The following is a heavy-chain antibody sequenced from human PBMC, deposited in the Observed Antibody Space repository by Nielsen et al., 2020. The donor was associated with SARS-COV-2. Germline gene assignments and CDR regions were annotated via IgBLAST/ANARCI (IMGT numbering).Heavy chain of an antibody. CDR2: IKQDGSEK. CDR1: GFTFSSYW. Sequence: GESLKISCAASGFTFSSYWMSWVRQAPGKGLEWVANIKQDGSEKYYVDSVKGRFTISRDNAKNSLYPQMNSLRAEDTAVYYCARGTYYDYVWGSYRYTYYYGMDVWGQGTTVTVSS. CDR3: ARGTYYDYVWGSYRYTYYYGMDV. V-gene: IGHV3-7*01. J-gene: IGHJ6*02. D-gene: IGHD3-16*02.